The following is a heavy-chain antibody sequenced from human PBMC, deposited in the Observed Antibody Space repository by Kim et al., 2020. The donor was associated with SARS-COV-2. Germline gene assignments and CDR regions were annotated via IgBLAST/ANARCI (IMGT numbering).Heavy chain of an antibody. D-gene: IGHD3-22*01. Sequence: GGSLRLSCAASGFTFSSYAMHWVRQAPGKGLEWVAVISYDGSNKYYADSVKGRFTISRDNSKNTLYLQMNSLRAEDTAVYYCARDHYDSSGYLFGDAFD. CDR1: GFTFSSYA. CDR2: ISYDGSNK. V-gene: IGHV3-30*04. J-gene: IGHJ3*02. CDR3: ARDHYDSSGYLFGDAFD.